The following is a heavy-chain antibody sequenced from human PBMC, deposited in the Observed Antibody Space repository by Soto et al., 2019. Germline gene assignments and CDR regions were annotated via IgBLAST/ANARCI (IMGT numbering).Heavy chain of an antibody. CDR1: GYTFTNYA. D-gene: IGHD3-22*01. V-gene: IGHV1-3*01. CDR3: ARGERYYYDSSGSFGFDY. CDR2: INAGNGNT. Sequence: QVQLVQSGAEVKKPGASVKVSCKASGYTFTNYAIHWVRQAPGQRLEWMGWINAGNGNTKYSQKFQGRVTMTRDAAAITAYMELGSLRSEDTAVYYCARGERYYYDSSGSFGFDYGGQGTLVTVSS. J-gene: IGHJ4*02.